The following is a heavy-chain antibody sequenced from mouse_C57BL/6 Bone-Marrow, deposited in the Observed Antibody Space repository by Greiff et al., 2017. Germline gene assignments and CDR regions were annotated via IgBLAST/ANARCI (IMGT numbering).Heavy chain of an antibody. CDR2: IYPRSGNT. CDR1: GYTFTSYG. J-gene: IGHJ1*03. V-gene: IGHV1-81*01. CDR3: ATYYGSSYVAWYFDV. Sequence: VQLQQSGAELARPGASVKLSCKASGYTFTSYGISWVKQRTGQGLEWIGEIYPRSGNTYYNEKFKGKATLTADKSSSTAYMELRSLTSEDSAVYFCATYYGSSYVAWYFDVWGTGTTVTVSS. D-gene: IGHD1-1*01.